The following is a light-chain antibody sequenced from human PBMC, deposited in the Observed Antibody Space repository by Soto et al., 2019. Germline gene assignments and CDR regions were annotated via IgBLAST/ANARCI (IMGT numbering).Light chain of an antibody. CDR2: GAS. CDR1: QSVSSN. J-gene: IGKJ2*01. CDR3: QQYNNWTAYT. Sequence: EIVMTQSPATMSVSPGERATLSCRASQSVSSNLAWYQQKPGQAPRLLIYGASTRATGIPARFSGSGSGTAFTLSISSLQSEDFAVYYCQQYNNWTAYTFGQGTKLEIK. V-gene: IGKV3-15*01.